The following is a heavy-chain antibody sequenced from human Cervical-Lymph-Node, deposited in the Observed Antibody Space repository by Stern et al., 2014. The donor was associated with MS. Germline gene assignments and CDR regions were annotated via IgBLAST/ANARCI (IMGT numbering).Heavy chain of an antibody. D-gene: IGHD5-12*01. CDR1: GGSISRSTYY. V-gene: IGHV4-39*01. J-gene: IGHJ4*02. Sequence: MQLVESGPGLVKPSETLSLTCSVSGGSISRSTYYWGWIRQPPGKGLEWIGSIYYSGTTYYNPSLKSRVTIETTTHQFPLRLTSVTAADTAVYYCARHDGWLPHYWSQGTLVTVSS. CDR2: IYYSGTT. CDR3: ARHDGWLPHY.